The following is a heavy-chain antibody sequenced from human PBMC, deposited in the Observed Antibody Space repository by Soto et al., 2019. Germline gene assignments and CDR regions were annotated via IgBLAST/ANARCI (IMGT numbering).Heavy chain of an antibody. D-gene: IGHD3-10*01. CDR2: IWYDGSNK. Sequence: QVQLVESGGGVVQPGRSLRLSCAASGFTFSSYGMHWVRQAPGKGLEWVAVIWYDGSNKYYADSVKGRFTISRDNSKNTLYVQMNSLRAEDTAVYYCARSVWFGGLDYWGQGTLVTVSS. J-gene: IGHJ4*02. CDR3: ARSVWFGGLDY. V-gene: IGHV3-33*01. CDR1: GFTFSSYG.